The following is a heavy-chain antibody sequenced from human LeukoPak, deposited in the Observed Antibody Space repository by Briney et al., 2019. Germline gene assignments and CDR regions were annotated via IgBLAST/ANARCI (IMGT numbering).Heavy chain of an antibody. D-gene: IGHD2-2*01. CDR2: ISAYNGNT. V-gene: IGHV1-18*01. CDR1: GYTFTSDD. Sequence: ASVKVSCKASGYTFTSDDISWVRQAPVQGLEWMGWISAYNGNTNYAQKLQGRVTMTTDTSTSTAYLELRSLRSDHTAVYYCARDQGCSSPSCYLAYYYYYYGMDVWGQGTTVTVSS. J-gene: IGHJ6*02. CDR3: ARDQGCSSPSCYLAYYYYYYGMDV.